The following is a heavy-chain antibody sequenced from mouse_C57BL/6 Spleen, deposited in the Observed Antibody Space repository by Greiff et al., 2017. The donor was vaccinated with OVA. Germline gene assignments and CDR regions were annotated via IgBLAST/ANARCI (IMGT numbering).Heavy chain of an antibody. CDR2: IDPSDSYT. CDR1: GYTFTSYW. D-gene: IGHD4-1*01. V-gene: IGHV1-69*01. CDR3: ARETGWFAY. Sequence: VQLQQPGAELVKPGASVKLSCKASGYTFTSYWMHWVKQRPGRGLEWIGRIDPSDSYTNYNQKFKGKSTLTVDKSSSTAYMQLSSLTSEDSAVYYCARETGWFAYWGQGTLVTVSA. J-gene: IGHJ3*01.